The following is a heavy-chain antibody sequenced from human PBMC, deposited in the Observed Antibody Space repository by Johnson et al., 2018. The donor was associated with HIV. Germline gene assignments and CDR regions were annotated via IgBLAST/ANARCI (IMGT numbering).Heavy chain of an antibody. Sequence: VQLVESGGGLVQPGGSLRLSCAASGFSFSAYAMSWVRQAPGRGLDWVSTISGGGGTTYYADSVKGRFTISRDNFKNTLFLQMNSLRAEDTAVYYCAIPIVGASTHDPLDIWGQGTMVTVSS. CDR2: ISGGGGTT. D-gene: IGHD1-26*01. V-gene: IGHV3-23*04. J-gene: IGHJ3*02. CDR1: GFSFSAYA. CDR3: AIPIVGASTHDPLDI.